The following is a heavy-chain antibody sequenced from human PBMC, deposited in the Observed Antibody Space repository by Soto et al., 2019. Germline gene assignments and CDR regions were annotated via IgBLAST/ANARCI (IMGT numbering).Heavy chain of an antibody. V-gene: IGHV1-69*04. D-gene: IGHD3-10*01. CDR1: GGTFSSYT. CDR2: IIPILGIA. J-gene: IGHJ4*02. Sequence: ASVKVSCKASGGTFSSYTISWVRQAPGQGLEWMGRIIPILGIANYAQKFQGRVTITADKSTSTAYMELSSLRSEDTAVYYCARDFYGSGSYYQGLIDYWGQGTLVTVSS. CDR3: ARDFYGSGSYYQGLIDY.